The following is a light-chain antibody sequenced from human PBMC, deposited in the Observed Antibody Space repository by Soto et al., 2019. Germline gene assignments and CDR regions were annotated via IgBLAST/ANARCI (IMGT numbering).Light chain of an antibody. V-gene: IGLV2-14*03. J-gene: IGLJ1*01. CDR3: SSYTTSNTRQIV. CDR2: DVT. CDR1: SSDFGGYNY. Sequence: QSALTQPASVSGSPGQSITISCTGTSSDFGGYNYVSWYQHHPSKAPKLIIYDVTSRPSGVSIRFSGSKSDNTASLTISGLQPEDEADYHCSSYTTSNTRQIVFGTGTKLTVL.